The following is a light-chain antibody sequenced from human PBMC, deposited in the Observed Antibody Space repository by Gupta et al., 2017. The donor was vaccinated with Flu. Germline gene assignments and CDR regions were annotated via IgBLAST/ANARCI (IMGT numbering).Light chain of an antibody. CDR3: QSADSSDTSWV. CDR2: KDN. Sequence: SLELTHPDSVSVSRGQTARITCSGEALAKKYGHWYQQKPGQAPKLLIYKDNERASGTPERFSGSSSGTTVTLTISAAQAEDEADYYCQSADSSDTSWVFGGGTKLTVL. J-gene: IGLJ3*02. CDR1: ALAKKY. V-gene: IGLV3-25*02.